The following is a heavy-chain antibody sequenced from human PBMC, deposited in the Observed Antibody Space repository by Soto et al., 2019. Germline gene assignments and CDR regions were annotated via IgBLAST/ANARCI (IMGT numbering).Heavy chain of an antibody. V-gene: IGHV3-11*01. CDR1: GFTFSDYY. D-gene: IGHD3-3*01. CDR2: ISSGGSLI. Sequence: QVHLVESGGGLVKPGGSLRLSCAASGFTFSDYYMTWIRQAPGKGLEWVSYISSGGSLIYYADSVKGRFTISRDNAKNSLYLQMNSLRAEDTAVYYCARDRYDFWSGSQPYGMDVWGQGTTVTVSS. J-gene: IGHJ6*02. CDR3: ARDRYDFWSGSQPYGMDV.